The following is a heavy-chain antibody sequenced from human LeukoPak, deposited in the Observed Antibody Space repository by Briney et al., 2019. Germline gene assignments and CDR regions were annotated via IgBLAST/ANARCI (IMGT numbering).Heavy chain of an antibody. D-gene: IGHD3-10*01. Sequence: PSETLSLTCTVSGGSISSSIYYWGWIRQPPGKGLEWIGNIYYSGSTYSNPSLKSRVTISADTSKNQFSLKLTSVTAADTAVYYCARVEMVRGVIPYDSWGQGTLVTVSS. J-gene: IGHJ4*02. CDR2: IYYSGST. V-gene: IGHV4-39*07. CDR1: GGSISSSIYY. CDR3: ARVEMVRGVIPYDS.